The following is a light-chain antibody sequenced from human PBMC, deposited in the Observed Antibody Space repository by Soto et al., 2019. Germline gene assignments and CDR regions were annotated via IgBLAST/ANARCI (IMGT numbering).Light chain of an antibody. CDR3: AAWDDSLNGVV. J-gene: IGLJ2*01. CDR1: SSNIGSNS. V-gene: IGLV1-44*01. CDR2: SSN. Sequence: QSVLTQPPSASGTPGQRVTISCSGSSSNIGSNSVNCYQQLPGTAPKLLMYSSNQRPSGVPDRFSGSKSGTSASLAISGLQSEDEADYYCAAWDDSLNGVVFGGETKVTVL.